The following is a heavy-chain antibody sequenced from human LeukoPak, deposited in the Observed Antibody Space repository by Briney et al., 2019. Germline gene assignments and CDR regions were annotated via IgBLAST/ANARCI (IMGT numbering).Heavy chain of an antibody. V-gene: IGHV3-21*01. CDR1: GFTFSSYS. CDR2: ISSSSSYI. CDR3: AREWRGGIVVVPAASDY. D-gene: IGHD2-2*01. J-gene: IGHJ4*02. Sequence: GGSLRLSCAASGFTFSSYSMNRVRQAPGKGLEWVSSISSSSSYIYYADSVKGRFTISRDNAKNSLYLQMNSLRAEDTAVYYCAREWRGGIVVVPAASDYWGQGTLVTVSS.